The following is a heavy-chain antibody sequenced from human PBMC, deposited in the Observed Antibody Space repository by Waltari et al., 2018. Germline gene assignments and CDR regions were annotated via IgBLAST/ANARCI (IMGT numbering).Heavy chain of an antibody. J-gene: IGHJ1*01. CDR2: IYYSGST. D-gene: IGHD3-22*01. CDR3: ARSRGPKAYFQH. Sequence: QVQLQESGPGLVQPSETLSLTCTVSGGSISSYYWSWIRKPPGKGLEWIGYIYYSGSTNYNPSLKSRVTISVDTSKNQFSLKLSSVTAADTAVYYCARSRGPKAYFQHWGQGTLVTVSS. V-gene: IGHV4-59*01. CDR1: GGSISSYY.